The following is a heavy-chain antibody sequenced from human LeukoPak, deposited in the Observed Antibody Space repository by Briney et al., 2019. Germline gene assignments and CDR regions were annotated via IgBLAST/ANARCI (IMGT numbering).Heavy chain of an antibody. CDR1: GDSISGRPYD. D-gene: IGHD1-1*01. Sequence: SETLSLTCTVSGDSISGRPYDWGWIRQPPGKGLEYIGSISSSGSTYYNPSLKSRVTISVDTSKNQFSLELSSVTAADTAVYYCARLINEVFDYWGQGTLVTVSS. J-gene: IGHJ4*02. CDR3: ARLINEVFDY. CDR2: ISSSGST. V-gene: IGHV4-39*01.